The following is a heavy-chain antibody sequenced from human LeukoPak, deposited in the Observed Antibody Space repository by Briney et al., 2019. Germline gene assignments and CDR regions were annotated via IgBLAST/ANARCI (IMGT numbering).Heavy chain of an antibody. Sequence: PSETLSLTCTVSGGSISSSSYYWGWIRQPPGKGLEWIGSIYYSGSTYYNPSLKSRVTISVDTSKNQFSLKLSSVTAADTAVYYCARVEGYYDSSGYVDYWGQGTLVTVSS. CDR2: IYYSGST. V-gene: IGHV4-39*07. CDR3: ARVEGYYDSSGYVDY. CDR1: GGSISSSSYY. D-gene: IGHD3-22*01. J-gene: IGHJ4*02.